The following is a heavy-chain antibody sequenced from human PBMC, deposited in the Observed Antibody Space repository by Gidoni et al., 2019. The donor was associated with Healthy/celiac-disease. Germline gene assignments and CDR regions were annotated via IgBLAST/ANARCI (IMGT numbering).Heavy chain of an antibody. D-gene: IGHD5-18*01. CDR1: VGSIRSRSYY. CDR3: VTATAKIFDY. CDR2: IYYSGST. V-gene: IGHV4-39*01. J-gene: IGHJ4*02. Sequence: QLQLQASGPGLVKPSETLSLTCTVSVGSIRSRSYYWGWIRQPPGKGLEWIGSIYYSGSTYYNPSLKSRVTISVDTSKNQFSLKLSSVTAADTAVYYCVTATAKIFDYWGQGTLVTVSS.